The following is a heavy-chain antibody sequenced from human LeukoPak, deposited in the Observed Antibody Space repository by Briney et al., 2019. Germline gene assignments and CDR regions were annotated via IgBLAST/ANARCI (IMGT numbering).Heavy chain of an antibody. D-gene: IGHD1-26*01. CDR1: GFTFSSYA. Sequence: GGSLRLSCAASGFTFSSYAMSWVRQAPGKGLEWVSAISGSGVSTYYADSVKGRFTIFRDNSKNTLYLQMNSLRVEDTAVYYCAKVMTNMGDTRPVDYWGQGTLVTVSS. J-gene: IGHJ4*02. CDR2: ISGSGVST. V-gene: IGHV3-23*01. CDR3: AKVMTNMGDTRPVDY.